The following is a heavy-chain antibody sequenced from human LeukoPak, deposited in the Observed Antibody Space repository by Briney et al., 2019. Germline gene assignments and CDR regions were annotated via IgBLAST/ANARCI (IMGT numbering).Heavy chain of an antibody. J-gene: IGHJ4*02. V-gene: IGHV4-38-2*02. D-gene: IGHD6-19*01. CDR1: GYSMSSGYY. CDR3: ARDELVDSSGWYGSY. CDR2: IYHSGST. Sequence: SETLSLTCAVSGYSMSSGYYWGWIRQPPGKGLEWLGSIYHSGSTYYNPSLKSRVTISVDTSKNQFSLKLSSVTAADTAVYYCARDELVDSSGWYGSYWGQGTLVTVSS.